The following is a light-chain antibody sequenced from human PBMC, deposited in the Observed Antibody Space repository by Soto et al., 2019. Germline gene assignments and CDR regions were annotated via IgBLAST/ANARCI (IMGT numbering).Light chain of an antibody. CDR2: GNS. Sequence: QSVLTQPPSVSGAPGQRVTISCTGSSSNIGAHYDVHWYQQLPGTAPRLLIYGNSTRPSGVPDRFSGSKSGTSASLAITGLQAEDEADYHCQSYDNSLSVYVFGTGTKVTVL. CDR3: QSYDNSLSVYV. CDR1: SSNIGAHYD. J-gene: IGLJ1*01. V-gene: IGLV1-40*01.